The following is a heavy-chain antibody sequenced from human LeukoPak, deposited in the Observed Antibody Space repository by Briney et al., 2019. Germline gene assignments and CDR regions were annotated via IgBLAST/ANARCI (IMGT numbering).Heavy chain of an antibody. J-gene: IGHJ4*02. Sequence: RGESLKISCKGSGYSFTSNWIGWVRQMPGKGLEWMGIIYPGDSDTKYSPSFQGHVTISADKSVSTAYLQWYSLKASDTAMYYCARSYGLDHWGQGTLVTVSS. V-gene: IGHV5-51*01. CDR1: GYSFTSNW. CDR2: IYPGDSDT. D-gene: IGHD5-18*01. CDR3: ARSYGLDH.